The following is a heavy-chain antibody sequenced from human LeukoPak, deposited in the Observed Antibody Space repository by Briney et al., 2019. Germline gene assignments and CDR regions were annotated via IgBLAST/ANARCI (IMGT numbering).Heavy chain of an antibody. CDR1: GGTFSSYA. CDR3: ARDYYYGSGSYYGYFDY. D-gene: IGHD3-10*01. J-gene: IGHJ4*02. CDR2: IIPIFGTA. Sequence: ASVKVSCKASGGTFSSYAISWVRQAPGQGLEWMGGIIPIFGTANYAQKFQGRVTITADESTSTAYMELSSLRSEDTAAYYCARDYYYGSGSYYGYFDYWGQGTLVTVSS. V-gene: IGHV1-69*13.